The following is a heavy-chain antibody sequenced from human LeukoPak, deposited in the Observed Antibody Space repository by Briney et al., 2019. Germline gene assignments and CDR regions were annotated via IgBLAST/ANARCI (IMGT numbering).Heavy chain of an antibody. Sequence: SETLSLTCTVSSGSISSHYWSWIRQSPGKGLEWIGYVFHSGSTNYNPSLKSRVTISIETSKNQFSLRLTSVTAADTAVYYCARGRSNYHGMDVWGQGTTVTVSS. J-gene: IGHJ6*02. CDR3: ARGRSNYHGMDV. D-gene: IGHD1-26*01. CDR1: SGSISSHY. CDR2: VFHSGST. V-gene: IGHV4-59*11.